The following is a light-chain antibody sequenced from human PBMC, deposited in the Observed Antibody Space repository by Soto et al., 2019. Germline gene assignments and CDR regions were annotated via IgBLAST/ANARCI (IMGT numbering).Light chain of an antibody. CDR2: GAS. V-gene: IGKV3-20*01. CDR3: QQYGSSFT. J-gene: IGKJ3*01. Sequence: EIVLAQSPGTLSLSPGERDTLSCRASQSVSSSYLAWYQQKPGQAPRLLIYGASSRATGIPDRFSGSGSGTDFTLTISRLEPEDFAVYYCQQYGSSFTFGPGTKVDI. CDR1: QSVSSSY.